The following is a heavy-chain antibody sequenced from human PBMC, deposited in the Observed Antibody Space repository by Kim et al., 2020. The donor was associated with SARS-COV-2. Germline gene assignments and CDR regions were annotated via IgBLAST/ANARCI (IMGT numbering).Heavy chain of an antibody. CDR3: ARDGGHGIYLWAYYYYGMDV. Sequence: FTISRDNSKNTLYLQMNSLRAEDTAVYYCARDGGHGIYLWAYYYYGMDVWGQGTTVTVSS. D-gene: IGHD1-20*01. V-gene: IGHV3-30*01. J-gene: IGHJ6*02.